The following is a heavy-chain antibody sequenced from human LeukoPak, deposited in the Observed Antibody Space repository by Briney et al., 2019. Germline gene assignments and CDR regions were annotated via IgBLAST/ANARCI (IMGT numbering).Heavy chain of an antibody. CDR2: INQSGST. CDR1: GGSFSYYY. CDR3: AKDAAVAGSFDY. D-gene: IGHD6-19*01. V-gene: IGHV4-34*01. J-gene: IGHJ4*02. Sequence: PSETLSLTCAVYGGSFSYYYWSWIRQPPGKGLEWIGEINQSGSTNYNPSLKSRVTISLDTSKNQFSLKVTSVTAADTAVYYCAKDAAVAGSFDYWGQGTLVTVSS.